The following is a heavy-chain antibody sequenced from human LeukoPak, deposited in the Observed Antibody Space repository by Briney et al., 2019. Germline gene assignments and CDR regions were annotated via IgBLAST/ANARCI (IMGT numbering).Heavy chain of an antibody. D-gene: IGHD3-10*01. CDR2: IYSGGTT. CDR3: ARLYYYVSGTYSRYFDY. V-gene: IGHV3-53*01. Sequence: PGGFLRLSCAAAGLTVSSNYMTWVRKAPGKGLEWVSIIYSGGTTYYADSVKGRFTISRDNSKNTLYLQMNSLRAEDTAVYYCARLYYYVSGTYSRYFDYWGQGTLVTVSS. J-gene: IGHJ4*02. CDR1: GLTVSSNY.